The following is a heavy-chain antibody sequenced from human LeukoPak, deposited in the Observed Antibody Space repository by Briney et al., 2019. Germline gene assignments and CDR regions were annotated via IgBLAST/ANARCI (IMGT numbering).Heavy chain of an antibody. CDR2: INPNSGGT. Sequence: ASVKVSCKASGYTFTGYYMHWVRQAPGQGLEWMGWINPNSGGTNYARKFQGRVTMTRDTSISTAYMELSRLRSDDTAVYYCARDHYCSSTSCYAGYWGQGTLVTVSS. J-gene: IGHJ4*02. V-gene: IGHV1-2*02. CDR1: GYTFTGYY. CDR3: ARDHYCSSTSCYAGY. D-gene: IGHD2-2*01.